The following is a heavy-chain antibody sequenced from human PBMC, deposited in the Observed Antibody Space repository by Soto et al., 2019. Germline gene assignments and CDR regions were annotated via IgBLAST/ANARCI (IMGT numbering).Heavy chain of an antibody. V-gene: IGHV4-39*01. D-gene: IGHD1-26*01. CDR1: GDSISSGSYY. J-gene: IGHJ4*02. CDR3: ARLTSGSYPRLFAY. CDR2: IYYFGST. Sequence: QLQLQESGPGLVKPSETLSVTYIVSGDSISSGSYYWGWIRQPPGKGLEWIGSIYYFGSTYYNPSLKSRVSIAVDTCNNQFSLKLSSVTAADTAVYYCARLTSGSYPRLFAYLGQGTPVTVSS.